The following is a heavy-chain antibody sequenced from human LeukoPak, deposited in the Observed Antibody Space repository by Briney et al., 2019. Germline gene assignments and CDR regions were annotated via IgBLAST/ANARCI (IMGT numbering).Heavy chain of an antibody. J-gene: IGHJ6*03. CDR1: GYTFTGYY. D-gene: IGHD3-22*01. CDR3: ARDSRIDSSGYWGSYSYYYMDV. CDR2: INPNSGGT. V-gene: IGHV1-2*06. Sequence: GASVKVSCKASGYTFTGYYIHWVRQAPGQGLEWMGRINPNSGGTTYAQKFQGRVTMTRDTSISTAYMDLRRLRYDDTAVYYCARDSRIDSSGYWGSYSYYYMDVWGKGTTVTVSS.